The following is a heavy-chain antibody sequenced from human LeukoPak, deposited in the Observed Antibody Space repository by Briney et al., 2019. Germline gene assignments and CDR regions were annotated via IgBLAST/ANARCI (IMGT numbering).Heavy chain of an antibody. V-gene: IGHV3-13*01. J-gene: IGHJ6*02. CDR3: ARGGFPRGDYYGMDV. CDR2: IGTAGDT. Sequence: GGSLRLSCAASGFTFSSYDMHWARQATGKGLEWVSAIGTAGDTYYPGSVKGRFTISRENAKNSLYLQMNSLRAGDTAVYYCARGGFPRGDYYGMDVWGQGTTVTVSS. CDR1: GFTFSSYD.